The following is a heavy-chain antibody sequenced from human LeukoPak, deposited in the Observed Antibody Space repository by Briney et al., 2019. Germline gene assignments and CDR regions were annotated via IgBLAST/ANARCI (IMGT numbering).Heavy chain of an antibody. J-gene: IGHJ4*02. CDR3: AREKWRSGLTH. Sequence: PSETLSLTCAVYGGSFSGYDWTWIRQPPGKGLGWIGEINHSGHAKYKPSLTSRVSMSVDASKNQFSLKLTSVTAADTAVYYCAREKWRSGLTHWGQGTLVTVSS. CDR1: GGSFSGYD. CDR2: INHSGHA. D-gene: IGHD2-15*01. V-gene: IGHV4-34*01.